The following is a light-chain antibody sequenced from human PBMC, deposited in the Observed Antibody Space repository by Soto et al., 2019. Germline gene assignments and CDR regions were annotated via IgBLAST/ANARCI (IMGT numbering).Light chain of an antibody. J-gene: IGKJ2*01. V-gene: IGKV1-39*01. CDR3: QQNYKTPYT. CDR1: QSISTY. Sequence: DIQMTQSPSSLSASVGDRVTITCRASQSISTYLNWYQHKPGKAPNVLIYAASSLQSGVPPRFSGSGSGTDFTLTINSLQPDDFATYYCQQNYKTPYTFGQGTKLEIK. CDR2: AAS.